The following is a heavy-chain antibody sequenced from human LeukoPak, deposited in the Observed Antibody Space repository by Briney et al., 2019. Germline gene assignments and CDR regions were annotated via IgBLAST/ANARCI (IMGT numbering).Heavy chain of an antibody. CDR2: IYYSGST. V-gene: IGHV4-39*01. Sequence: SETLSLTCTVSGGSISSSSYYWGWIRQPPGKGLEWIGSIYYSGSTYYNPSLKSRVTISVDTSKNQFSLKLSSVTAVDTAVYYCARTGLRWELLTPIGYYFDYWGQGTLVTVSS. CDR1: GGSISSSSYY. J-gene: IGHJ4*02. CDR3: ARTGLRWELLTPIGYYFDY. D-gene: IGHD1-26*01.